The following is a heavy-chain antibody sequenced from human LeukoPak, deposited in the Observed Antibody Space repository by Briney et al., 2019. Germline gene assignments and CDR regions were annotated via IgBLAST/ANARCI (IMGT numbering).Heavy chain of an antibody. CDR2: IYYSGST. CDR1: GGSISSSSYY. V-gene: IGHV4-39*07. CDR3: ARGRRAALSY. D-gene: IGHD6-25*01. J-gene: IGHJ4*02. Sequence: SETLSLTCTVSGGSISSSSYYWGWIRQPPGKGLEWIGSIYYSGSTYYNPSLKSRVTISVDTSKNQFSLKLSSVTAADTAVYYCARGRRAALSYWGQGTLVTVSS.